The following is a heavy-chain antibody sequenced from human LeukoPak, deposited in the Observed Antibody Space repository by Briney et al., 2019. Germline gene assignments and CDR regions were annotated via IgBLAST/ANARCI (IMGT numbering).Heavy chain of an antibody. J-gene: IGHJ4*02. CDR1: GGSIRNFY. V-gene: IGHV4-59*01. CDR2: IYYSGTT. CDR3: ARVLRPMASQYYFDY. Sequence: SETLSLTCTVSGGSIRNFYWSWIRQPPGKGLEWIGYIYYSGTTSYNPSLKTRVTISIDTSKNQFSLKLSSVTAADTAVYYCARVLRPMASQYYFDYWGQGTLVTVSS. D-gene: IGHD3-10*01.